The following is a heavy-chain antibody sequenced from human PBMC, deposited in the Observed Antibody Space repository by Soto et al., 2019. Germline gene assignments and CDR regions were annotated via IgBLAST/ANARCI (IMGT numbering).Heavy chain of an antibody. V-gene: IGHV1-18*01. Sequence: ASVKVSCKASGYTFTNYGVSWVRQAPGQGLEWMGWISAYNGNTNYAQIIQGRVTMTTDTSTSTAYMELRSLRSDDTAVYYCARGQFYGDYKNDYYYYMDVWGKGTTVTVSS. D-gene: IGHD4-17*01. CDR1: GYTFTNYG. J-gene: IGHJ6*03. CDR3: ARGQFYGDYKNDYYYYMDV. CDR2: ISAYNGNT.